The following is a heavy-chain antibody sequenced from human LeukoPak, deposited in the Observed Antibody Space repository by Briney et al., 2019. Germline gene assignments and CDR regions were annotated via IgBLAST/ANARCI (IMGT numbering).Heavy chain of an antibody. CDR1: GGTFGSYA. D-gene: IGHD3-16*02. V-gene: IGHV1-18*01. CDR3: ARVMGGSYLDY. J-gene: IGHJ4*02. CDR2: ISAYNGNT. Sequence: EASVKVSCKASGGTFGSYAIIWVRQAPGQGLEWMGWISAYNGNTNYAQKLQGRVTMTTDTSTSTAFMELRSLTSDDTAVYYCARVMGGSYLDYWGQGTLVIVSS.